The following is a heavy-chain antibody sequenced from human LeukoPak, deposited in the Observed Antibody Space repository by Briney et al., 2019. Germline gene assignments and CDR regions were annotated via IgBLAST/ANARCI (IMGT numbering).Heavy chain of an antibody. CDR2: ISYIGST. D-gene: IGHD3-22*01. J-gene: IGHJ3*01. V-gene: IGHV4-59*11. Sequence: SETLSLTCTVSGGSFTTHYWSWIRQPPGKGLEWIGYISYIGSTNYNPSLKSRVTISIDTSKSEVSLMLTSVTAADPAVYYCASDSISMNAFDAWGQGTMVTVSS. CDR1: GGSFTTHY. CDR3: ASDSISMNAFDA.